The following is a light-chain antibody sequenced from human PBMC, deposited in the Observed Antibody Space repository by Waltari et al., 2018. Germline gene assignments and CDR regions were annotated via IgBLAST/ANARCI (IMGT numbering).Light chain of an antibody. V-gene: IGLV1-44*01. CDR2: TND. Sequence: QSVLTQPPAASGTPGQRVTISCSGSSSNIGSNTVTWYHQFPGTSPSLLFYTNDPRPSRVPARFSASRSGTSASLAISGLRSEDEADYYCAAWDDSLNGQVFGGGTKLTVL. CDR1: SSNIGSNT. CDR3: AAWDDSLNGQV. J-gene: IGLJ3*02.